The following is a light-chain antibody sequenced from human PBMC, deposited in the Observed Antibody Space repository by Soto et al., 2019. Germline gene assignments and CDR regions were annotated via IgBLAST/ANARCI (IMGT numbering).Light chain of an antibody. CDR3: GTWDSSLSPWGDV. J-gene: IGLJ1*01. V-gene: IGLV1-51*01. CDR2: DNN. Sequence: QSVLTQPPSVSAAPGQKVTISCSGSSSNIGNNYVSWYQQLPGTAPKLLIYDNNKRPSGIPDRFSGSKSGTSATLGITGLQTGDEADYYCGTWDSSLSPWGDVFGNGTKVTVL. CDR1: SSNIGNNY.